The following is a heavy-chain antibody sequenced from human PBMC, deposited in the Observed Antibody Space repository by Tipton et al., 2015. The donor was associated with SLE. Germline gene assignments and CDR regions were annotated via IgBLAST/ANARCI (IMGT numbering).Heavy chain of an antibody. CDR1: GSTFSSYG. CDR3: AKTYCGGDCYPFGY. J-gene: IGHJ4*02. D-gene: IGHD2-21*02. V-gene: IGHV3-30*02. Sequence: SLRLSCAASGSTFSSYGMHWVRQAPGKGLEWVAFIRYDGSNKYYADSVKGRFTISRDNSKNTLYLQMNSLRAGDTAVYYCAKTYCGGDCYPFGYWGQGTLVTVSS. CDR2: IRYDGSNK.